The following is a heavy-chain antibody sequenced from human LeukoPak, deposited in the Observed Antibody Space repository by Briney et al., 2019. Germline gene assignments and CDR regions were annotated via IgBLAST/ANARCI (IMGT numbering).Heavy chain of an antibody. Sequence: PGGSLRLSCAASGFTFSSYGMSWVRQAPGKGLEWVSAISGSGGSTYYADSVKGRFTISRDNSKNTLYLQMNSLRAEDTAVYYCAKDQQGRIDIGELAFDYWGQGTLVTVSS. J-gene: IGHJ4*02. D-gene: IGHD1-26*01. CDR3: AKDQQGRIDIGELAFDY. V-gene: IGHV3-23*01. CDR1: GFTFSSYG. CDR2: ISGSGGST.